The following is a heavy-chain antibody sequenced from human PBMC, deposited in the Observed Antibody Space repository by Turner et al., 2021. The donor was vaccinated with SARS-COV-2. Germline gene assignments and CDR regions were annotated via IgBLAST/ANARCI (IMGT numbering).Heavy chain of an antibody. Sequence: EVQSVESGGGWDQLGGSLGLCGAARGFTFSSYWMSWVRQAPGKGLGWEANIKQDGSAKYYVDSVKGRFTISRDNAKNSLYLQMDSLGAEDTAVYYCARPHTSGWYINFIFWGQGTLVTVSS. CDR1: GFTFSSYW. CDR3: ARPHTSGWYINFIF. J-gene: IGHJ4*02. D-gene: IGHD6-19*01. V-gene: IGHV3-7*01. CDR2: IKQDGSAK.